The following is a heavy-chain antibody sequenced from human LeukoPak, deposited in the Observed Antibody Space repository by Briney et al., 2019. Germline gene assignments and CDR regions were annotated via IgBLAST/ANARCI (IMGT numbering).Heavy chain of an antibody. CDR3: ATGHCNTSSCYYYYMDV. CDR1: GYTLRELS. Sequence: ASVKVSCKVSGYTLRELSMHWVRQAPAKGLQWMGVFDPEDGESIIAQKFQGRLTMTEDTSTDTAYMELSSLTSEDTVMYYCATGHCNTSSCYYYYMDVWGKGTTVTVSS. J-gene: IGHJ6*03. D-gene: IGHD2/OR15-2a*01. CDR2: FDPEDGES. V-gene: IGHV1-24*01.